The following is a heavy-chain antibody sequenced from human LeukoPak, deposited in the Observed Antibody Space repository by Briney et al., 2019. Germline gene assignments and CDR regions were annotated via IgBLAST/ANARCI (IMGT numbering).Heavy chain of an antibody. CDR3: ATTPPGDGYNYASW. CDR2: IWYDGSNK. CDR1: GFTFSNHG. J-gene: IGHJ4*02. Sequence: PGESLRLSCAASGFTFSNHGMHWVRQAPGKGLEWVAVIWYDGSNKYYGDSVKGRFTISRDNSKNTVYLQMNSLRAEDTAVYYCATTPPGDGYNYASWWGQGTLVTVSS. V-gene: IGHV3-33*01. D-gene: IGHD5-24*01.